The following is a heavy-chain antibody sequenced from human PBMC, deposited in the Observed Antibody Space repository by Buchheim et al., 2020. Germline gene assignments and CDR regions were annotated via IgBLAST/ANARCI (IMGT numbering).Heavy chain of an antibody. CDR1: GGSISSGGYY. V-gene: IGHV4-31*03. CDR3: ARYVYGVITMIVVDNVPTGHYYYGMDV. D-gene: IGHD3-22*01. Sequence: QVQLQESGPGLVKPSQTLSLTCTVSGGSISSGGYYWSWIRQHPGKGLEWIGYIYYSGSTYYNPSLKSRVTISVDTSKNQFSLKLSSVTAADTAVYYCARYVYGVITMIVVDNVPTGHYYYGMDVWGQGTT. J-gene: IGHJ6*02. CDR2: IYYSGST.